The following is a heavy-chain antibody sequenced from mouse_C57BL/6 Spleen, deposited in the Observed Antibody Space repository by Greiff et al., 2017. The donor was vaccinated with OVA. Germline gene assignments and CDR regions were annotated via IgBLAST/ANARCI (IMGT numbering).Heavy chain of an antibody. J-gene: IGHJ2*01. D-gene: IGHD1-1*01. CDR3: TRAYYVSSYFDY. CDR1: GFTFSRYA. CDR2: ISSGGDYI. Sequence: VMLVESGEGLVKPGGSLKLSCAASGFTFSRYAMSWVRQTPEKRLEWVAYISSGGDYIYYADTVKGRFTISRDNARNTLYLQMSSLKSEDTAMYYCTRAYYVSSYFDYWGQGTTLTVSS. V-gene: IGHV5-9-1*02.